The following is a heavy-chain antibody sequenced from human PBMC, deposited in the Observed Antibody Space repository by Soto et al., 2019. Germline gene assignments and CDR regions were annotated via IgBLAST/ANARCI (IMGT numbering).Heavy chain of an antibody. J-gene: IGHJ3*01. CDR2: ISAYNGDT. Sequence: QDQLVQSGAEVKKPGASVKVSCRASGYAFSSYGVSWVRQAPGQGLEWMAWISAYNGDTKYSQKLQGRVTVTTDTSTSTAYMERSSLISADTAVYYCARDSGVVVAVYAFDVWGQGTMVTVSS. CDR3: ARDSGVVVAVYAFDV. CDR1: GYAFSSYG. D-gene: IGHD2-15*01. V-gene: IGHV1-18*01.